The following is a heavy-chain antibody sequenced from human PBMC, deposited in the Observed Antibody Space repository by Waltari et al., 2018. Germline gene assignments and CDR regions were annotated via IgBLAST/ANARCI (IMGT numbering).Heavy chain of an antibody. V-gene: IGHV5-51*01. CDR3: ARHVYGDYVLASAFDI. J-gene: IGHJ3*02. CDR2: IYPGDSDT. CDR1: GYSFTSYW. D-gene: IGHD4-17*01. Sequence: EVQLVQSGAEVKKPGESLKISCRGSGYSFTSYWIGWVRQMPGKGLDWMGVIYPGDSDTRYSPSFQGQVTISADKSISTAYLQWSSLKASDTAMYYCARHVYGDYVLASAFDIWGQGTIVTVSS.